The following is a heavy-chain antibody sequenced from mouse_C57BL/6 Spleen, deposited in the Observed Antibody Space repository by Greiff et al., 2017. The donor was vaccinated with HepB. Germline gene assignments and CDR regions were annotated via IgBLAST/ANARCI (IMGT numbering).Heavy chain of an antibody. CDR3: ARSSGYGYDSFAY. CDR2: SLPGSGST. Sequence: QVQLQQSGAELMKPGASVKLSCKATGYTFTGYWIEGVKQRPGHGLEWIGESLPGSGSTNYNEKFKGKATFTADTSSSTAYMQLSSLTTEDSAIYYCARSSGYGYDSFAYWGQGTLVTVSA. D-gene: IGHD2-2*01. CDR1: GYTFTGYW. V-gene: IGHV1-9*01. J-gene: IGHJ3*01.